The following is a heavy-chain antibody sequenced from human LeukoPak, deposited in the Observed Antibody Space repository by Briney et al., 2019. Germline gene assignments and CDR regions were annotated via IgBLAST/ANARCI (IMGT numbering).Heavy chain of an antibody. J-gene: IGHJ6*03. Sequence: SETLSLTCTVSGGSISSYYWSWIRQPPGKGLEWIGYIYYSGSTNYNRSLKSRVTISVDTSKNQFSLKLSSVTAADTAVYYCATQSDVYSSGWHGFFKGSFHYYYMDVWGKGTTVTVSS. V-gene: IGHV4-59*12. CDR1: GGSISSYY. CDR2: IYYSGST. CDR3: ATQSDVYSSGWHGFFKGSFHYYYMDV. D-gene: IGHD6-19*01.